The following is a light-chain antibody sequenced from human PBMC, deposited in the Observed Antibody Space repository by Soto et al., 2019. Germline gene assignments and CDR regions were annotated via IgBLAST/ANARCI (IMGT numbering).Light chain of an antibody. CDR2: WAT. CDR1: QSLLYSSDNKNY. J-gene: IGKJ1*01. Sequence: DIVMIQSPDSLAVSLGERATINCKSSQSLLYSSDNKNYLAWYQQTPGQPPKLLIFWATTRESGVPDRFSGSGSGTDFTLTISSLQPEDFATYYCQQSYSTPWTFGQGTKVDIK. CDR3: QQSYSTPWT. V-gene: IGKV4-1*01.